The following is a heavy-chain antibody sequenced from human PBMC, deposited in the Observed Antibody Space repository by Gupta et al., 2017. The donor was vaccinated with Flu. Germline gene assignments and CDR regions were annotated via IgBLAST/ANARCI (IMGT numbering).Heavy chain of an antibody. CDR2: IYYSGST. D-gene: IGHD3-9*01. CDR1: GGSISSSSYY. CDR3: ARHSKNASYDILTGYYPNYFDY. J-gene: IGHJ4*02. Sequence: QLQLQESGPGLVKPSETLSLTCTVSGGSISSSSYYWGWIRQPPGKGLEWIGSIYYSGSTYYNPSLKSRVTISVDTSKNQFSLKLSSVTAADTAVYYCARHSKNASYDILTGYYPNYFDYWGQGTLVTVSS. V-gene: IGHV4-39*01.